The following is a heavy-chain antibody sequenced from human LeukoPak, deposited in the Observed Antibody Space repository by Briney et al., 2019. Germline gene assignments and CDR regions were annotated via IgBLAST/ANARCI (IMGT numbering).Heavy chain of an antibody. CDR1: GFTFSSYA. D-gene: IGHD3-3*01. CDR2: ISGSGGST. CDR3: AKVNPLYEFWSGYIDY. Sequence: ESGGSLRLSCAASGFTFSSYAMSWVRQAPGKGLEWVSAISGSGGSTYYADSVKGRFTISRDNSKNTLYLQMNSLRAEDTAVYYCAKVNPLYEFWSGYIDYWGQGTLVTVSS. V-gene: IGHV3-23*01. J-gene: IGHJ4*02.